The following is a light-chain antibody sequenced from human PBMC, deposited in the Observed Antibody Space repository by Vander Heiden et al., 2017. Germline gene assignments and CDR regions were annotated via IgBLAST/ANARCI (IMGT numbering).Light chain of an antibody. Sequence: IVMTQSPLSLPVTPGEPASISCRSSQSLLYSNGNTYVDWYLQKPGQSPQLLIYVVSNRASGVPDRCSGSGSGTDFTLRISRVEAEDVGVYYCMQPLHTPWTFGQGTKVEIK. CDR2: VVS. V-gene: IGKV2-28*01. CDR1: QSLLYSNGNTY. CDR3: MQPLHTPWT. J-gene: IGKJ1*01.